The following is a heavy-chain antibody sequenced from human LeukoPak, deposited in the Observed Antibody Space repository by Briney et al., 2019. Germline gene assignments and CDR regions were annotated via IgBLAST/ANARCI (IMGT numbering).Heavy chain of an antibody. Sequence: ASVKVSYKTSAYTFTTYYMHWVRQAPGQGLEWMGIINPSGGTTNYAQKFQGRVTMTRDTSTTTVYMELSSLRSEDTAVYYCARGRPGSGWSFDYWGQGTLVTVSS. CDR2: INPSGGTT. V-gene: IGHV1-46*01. CDR3: ARGRPGSGWSFDY. CDR1: AYTFTTYY. J-gene: IGHJ4*02. D-gene: IGHD6-19*01.